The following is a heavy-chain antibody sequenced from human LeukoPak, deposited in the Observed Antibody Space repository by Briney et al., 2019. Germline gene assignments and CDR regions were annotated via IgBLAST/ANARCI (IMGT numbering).Heavy chain of an antibody. Sequence: ASVKVSCKASGYTFTSYGISWVRQAPGQGLEWVGWISAYNGNTNYAQKLQGRVTMTTDTSTSTAYMELRSLRSDDTAVYYCARDLADIVVVPAATDYYYYYYMDVWGKGTTVTVSS. V-gene: IGHV1-18*01. J-gene: IGHJ6*03. D-gene: IGHD2-2*01. CDR1: GYTFTSYG. CDR3: ARDLADIVVVPAATDYYYYYYMDV. CDR2: ISAYNGNT.